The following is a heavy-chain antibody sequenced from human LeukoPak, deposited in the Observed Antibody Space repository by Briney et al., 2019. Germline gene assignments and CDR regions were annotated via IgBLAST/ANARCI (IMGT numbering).Heavy chain of an antibody. CDR1: GYTFTSYY. CDR3: ARGEWELLGEFDP. Sequence: ASVKVSCKASGYTFTSYYIHWVRQAPGQGLEWMGWINPNSGGTNYAQKFQGRVTMTRDTSISTAYMELSRLRSDDTAVYYCARGEWELLGEFDPWGQGTLVTVSS. V-gene: IGHV1-2*02. CDR2: INPNSGGT. J-gene: IGHJ5*02. D-gene: IGHD1-26*01.